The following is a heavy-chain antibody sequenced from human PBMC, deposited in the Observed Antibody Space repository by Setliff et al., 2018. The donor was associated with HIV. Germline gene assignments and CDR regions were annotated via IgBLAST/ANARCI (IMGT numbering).Heavy chain of an antibody. V-gene: IGHV4-39*01. CDR3: ARGRYRSRWYASDHYYIDV. D-gene: IGHD6-13*01. J-gene: IGHJ6*03. Sequence: KPSETLSLTCTVSGGSISSSSYYWGWIRQPPGKGLQWIGSIYYRGSTYYNPSLKSRVTTSVDTSKNQFSLKLRSVTAADTALYYCARGRYRSRWYASDHYYIDVWGKGTTVTVSS. CDR2: IYYRGST. CDR1: GGSISSSSYY.